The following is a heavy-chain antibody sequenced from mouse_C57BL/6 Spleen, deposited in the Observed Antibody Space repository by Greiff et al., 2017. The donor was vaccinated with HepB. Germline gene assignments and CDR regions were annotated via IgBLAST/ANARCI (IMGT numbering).Heavy chain of an antibody. CDR1: GYTFTSYT. J-gene: IGHJ2*01. Sequence: VQLQQSGAELARPGASVKMSCKASGYTFTSYTMHWVKQRPGQGLEWIGYINPSSGYTKYNQKFKDKATLTADKSSSTAYRQLGSLTSEDSAVYYCARGTLTPVLATISSFASWGKDTTLTVSS. V-gene: IGHV1-4*01. CDR2: INPSSGYT. D-gene: IGHD1-1*01. CDR3: ARGTLTPVLATISSFAS.